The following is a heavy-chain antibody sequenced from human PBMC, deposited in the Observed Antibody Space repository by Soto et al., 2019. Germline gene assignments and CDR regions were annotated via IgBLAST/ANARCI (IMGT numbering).Heavy chain of an antibody. V-gene: IGHV3-53*02. Sequence: EVQLVETGGGLIQPGGSLRLSCAASGFTVSSNYMSWVRQAPGKGLECVSIIYSDGGTYYADSVKGRFTISRDNSKNTLSLQMHSLRAEDTAVYYCARDRGNYGMDVRDQGTTVTVSS. D-gene: IGHD3-16*01. CDR1: GFTVSSNY. J-gene: IGHJ6*02. CDR3: ARDRGNYGMDV. CDR2: IYSDGGT.